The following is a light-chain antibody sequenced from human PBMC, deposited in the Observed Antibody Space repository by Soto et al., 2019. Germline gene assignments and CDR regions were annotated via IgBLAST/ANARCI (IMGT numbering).Light chain of an antibody. V-gene: IGLV2-14*03. CDR2: DVS. Sequence: QSALTQPASVSGSPGQSITISCTGTSSDVGGYNYVSWYQQHPGKAPKLMIYDVSYRPSGVSNRFSGSKSGNTAPLTISGLQADAEADYYGSSYTSSSTVVFGGGTKLTVL. CDR3: SSYTSSSTVV. CDR1: SSDVGGYNY. J-gene: IGLJ3*02.